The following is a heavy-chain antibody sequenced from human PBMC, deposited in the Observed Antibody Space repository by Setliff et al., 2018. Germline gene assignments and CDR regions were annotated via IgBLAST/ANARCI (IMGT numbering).Heavy chain of an antibody. CDR3: ARDLSTTVMTRSWYYFDY. D-gene: IGHD4-17*01. Sequence: ASVKVSCKASGYTFTSYDINWVRQATGQGLEWMGWISPYNSNTNYAQNFQGRVTMTTDTSTSTAYMELRSLRSDDTAMYYCARDLSTTVMTRSWYYFDYWGQGTLVTVSS. J-gene: IGHJ4*02. CDR1: GYTFTSYD. V-gene: IGHV1-18*01. CDR2: ISPYNSNT.